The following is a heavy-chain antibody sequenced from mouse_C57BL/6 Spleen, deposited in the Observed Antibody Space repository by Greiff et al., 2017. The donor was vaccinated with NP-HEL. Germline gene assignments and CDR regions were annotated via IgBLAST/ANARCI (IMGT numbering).Heavy chain of an antibody. D-gene: IGHD2-5*01. CDR3: AGNSNYLFDY. Sequence: VKLQESGPELVKPGASVKISCKASGYAFSSSWMNWVKQRPGKGLEWIGRIYPGDGDTNYNGKFKGKATLTADKSSSTAYMQLSSLTSEDSAVYCCAGNSNYLFDYWGQGTTLTVSA. CDR2: IYPGDGDT. CDR1: GYAFSSSW. V-gene: IGHV1-82*01. J-gene: IGHJ2*01.